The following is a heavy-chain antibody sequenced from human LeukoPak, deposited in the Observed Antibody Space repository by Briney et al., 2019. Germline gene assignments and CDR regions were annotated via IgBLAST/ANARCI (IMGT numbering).Heavy chain of an antibody. D-gene: IGHD6-13*01. J-gene: IGHJ6*02. CDR2: ISYDGSNK. V-gene: IGHV3-30*04. Sequence: GGSLRLSCAAPGFTFSSYAVHWVRQAPGKGLEWVAVISYDGSNKYYADSVKGRFTISRDNSKNTLFLQMNSLRAEDTAVYYCAREVAAAGASYHYGMDVWGQGTTVTVSS. CDR1: GFTFSSYA. CDR3: AREVAAAGASYHYGMDV.